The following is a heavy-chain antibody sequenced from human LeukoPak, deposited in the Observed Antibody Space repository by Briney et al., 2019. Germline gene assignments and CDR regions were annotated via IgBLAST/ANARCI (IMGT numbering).Heavy chain of an antibody. Sequence: GGSLRLSCAASGFTFNNYWMSWVRQAPGKGLEWVANIREDGSEKYYVDSVKGQFTISSDNAKNSLFLQMNYLRAEDTAIYYCARDLAGHYYGSGSSFDYWGQGTLVTVSS. CDR1: GFTFNNYW. J-gene: IGHJ4*02. CDR3: ARDLAGHYYGSGSSFDY. CDR2: IREDGSEK. V-gene: IGHV3-7*01. D-gene: IGHD3-10*01.